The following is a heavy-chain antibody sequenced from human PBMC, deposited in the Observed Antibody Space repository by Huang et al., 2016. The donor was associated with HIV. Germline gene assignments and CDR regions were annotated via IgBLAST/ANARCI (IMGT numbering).Heavy chain of an antibody. Sequence: QVQLVESGGGVVQPGRSLRLSCAASGFTFSIYGVHWVRQAPGKGLEWVALISYDCNNNQYADSVKGRFTISRDNSKNTLYLQMNSLSGEDTAVYYCAKDRRGYSYGDDAFDTWGQGTMVTVSS. CDR2: ISYDCNNN. D-gene: IGHD5-18*01. J-gene: IGHJ3*02. CDR3: AKDRRGYSYGDDAFDT. CDR1: GFTFSIYG. V-gene: IGHV3-30*18.